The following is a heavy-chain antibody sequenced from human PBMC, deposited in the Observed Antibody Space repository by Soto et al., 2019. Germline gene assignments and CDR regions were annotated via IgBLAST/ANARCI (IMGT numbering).Heavy chain of an antibody. V-gene: IGHV4-4*07. CDR1: GASISGFY. CDR2: IYATGTT. D-gene: IGHD1-1*01. J-gene: IGHJ5*02. CDR3: VRDGTKTLRDWFDP. Sequence: SETLSLTCAVSGASISGFYWWSVRKSAGKGLERIGRIYATGTTDYNPSLKSRVMMSVDTSKKQFSLKLRSVTAADTAVYYCVRDGTKTLRDWFDPWGQG.